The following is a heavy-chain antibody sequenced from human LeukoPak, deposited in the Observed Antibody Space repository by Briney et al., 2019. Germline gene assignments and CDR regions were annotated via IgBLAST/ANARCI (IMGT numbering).Heavy chain of an antibody. CDR2: IKQDGSER. Sequence: GGSLRLSCAASGFTFSGFSMSWVRQSPTKGLEWVASIKQDGSERYYVDSVKGRFTISRDNAKNSLSLQMNNLRVEDTAVYYCARAGSHWHYVYWGQGTVVTVSS. V-gene: IGHV3-7*01. J-gene: IGHJ4*02. CDR1: GFTFSGFS. CDR3: ARAGSHWHYVY. D-gene: IGHD3-10*01.